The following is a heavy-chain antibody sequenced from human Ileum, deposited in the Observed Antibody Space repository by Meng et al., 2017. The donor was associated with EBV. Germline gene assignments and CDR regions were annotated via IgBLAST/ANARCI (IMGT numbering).Heavy chain of an antibody. D-gene: IGHD2-8*01. J-gene: IGHJ4*02. CDR1: GDSISNEHW. CDR2: IHHTRGP. CDR3: ASNGAFSLDH. V-gene: IGHV4-4*02. Sequence: QGHLQGSGPGLVGPSGTISLTCSVSGDSISNEHWWSWVRQSPGKGLEWIGEIHHTRGPNYNPSLKSRVIISVDKSNNHFSLRLSAVTAADTAVYYCASNGAFSLDHWGQGTLVTVSS.